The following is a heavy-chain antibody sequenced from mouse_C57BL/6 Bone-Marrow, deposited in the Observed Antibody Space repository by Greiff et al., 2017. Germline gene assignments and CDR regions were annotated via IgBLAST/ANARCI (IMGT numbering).Heavy chain of an antibody. CDR1: GYTFTSYG. Sequence: QVQLQQSGAELARPGASVKLSCKASGYTFTSYGISWVKQRPGQGLEWIGEIYPRSGNTYYNEKFKGKATLTADKSSSTAYMELRSLTSEDSAVYFCARGGVMMITWDDYAIDYWGQGTSVTVSS. V-gene: IGHV1-81*01. J-gene: IGHJ4*01. D-gene: IGHD2-3*01. CDR3: ARGGVMMITWDDYAIDY. CDR2: IYPRSGNT.